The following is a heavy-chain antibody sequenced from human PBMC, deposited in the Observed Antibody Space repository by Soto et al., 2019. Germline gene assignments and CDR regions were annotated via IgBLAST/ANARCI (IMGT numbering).Heavy chain of an antibody. J-gene: IGHJ4*02. V-gene: IGHV3-21*01. CDR2: ISSSSSYI. D-gene: IGHD3-22*01. CDR1: GFTFSSYS. Sequence: GGSLRLSCAASGFTFSSYSMNWVRQAPGKGLEWVSSISSSSSYIYYADSVKGRFTISRDNAKNSLYLQMNSLRAEETAVYYFARDVFAGRHYDSSGSDYRGRGSLVTVSS. CDR3: ARDVFAGRHYDSSGSDY.